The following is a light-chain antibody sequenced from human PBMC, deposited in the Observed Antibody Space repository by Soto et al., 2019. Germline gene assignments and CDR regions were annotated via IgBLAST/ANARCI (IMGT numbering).Light chain of an antibody. CDR2: DVS. CDR3: SSHTTSRFV. J-gene: IGLJ2*01. CDR1: SVDVGGYDY. Sequence: QSALTQPASVSGSPGQSITISCTGTSVDVGGYDYVSWYQQHPGKAPKLMIYDVSNRPSGVSNRFSGSKSGNTASLTISGLQSEDEADYYCSSHTTSRFVFGGGTKLTVL. V-gene: IGLV2-14*03.